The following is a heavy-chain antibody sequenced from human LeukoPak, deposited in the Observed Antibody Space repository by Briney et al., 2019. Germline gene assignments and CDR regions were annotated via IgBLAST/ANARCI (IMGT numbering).Heavy chain of an antibody. CDR3: ARVFGTYCTNGVCYKPPDAFDI. CDR1: GYTFTSYD. V-gene: IGHV1-8*01. J-gene: IGHJ3*02. CDR2: MDPNSGNT. Sequence: ASVKVSCKASGYTFTSYDINWVRQATGQGLEWMGWMDPNSGNTGYAQKFQGRVTMTRNTSISTAYMELSSLRSEDTAVYYCARVFGTYCTNGVCYKPPDAFDIWGQGTMVTVSS. D-gene: IGHD2-8*01.